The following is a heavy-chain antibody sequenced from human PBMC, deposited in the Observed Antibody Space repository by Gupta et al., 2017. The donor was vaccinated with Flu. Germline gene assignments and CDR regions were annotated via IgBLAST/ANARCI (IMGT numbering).Heavy chain of an antibody. CDR2: ISSSSSYI. D-gene: IGHD6-13*01. Sequence: EVQLVESGGGLVKPGGSLRLSCSVSEFSFRGYDMNWVRQAPGKGLEWVSSISSSSSYIYYADSVKGRFTISRDNAHNSMFLQMDSLRAEDTAIYYCARDRSTTWHKGNYFDYWGQGTLVTVSS. J-gene: IGHJ4*02. CDR1: EFSFRGYD. CDR3: ARDRSTTWHKGNYFDY. V-gene: IGHV3-21*01.